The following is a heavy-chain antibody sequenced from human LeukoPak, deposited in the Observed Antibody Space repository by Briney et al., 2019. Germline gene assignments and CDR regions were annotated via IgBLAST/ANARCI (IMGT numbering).Heavy chain of an antibody. CDR1: GGSIRSGGYY. J-gene: IGHJ5*02. V-gene: IGHV4-31*03. D-gene: IGHD3-10*01. Sequence: KPSDTLSLLCTVCGGSIRSGGYYWSWIRQHPGKGLEWIGYIYCSGSNYYNPSHKSRVTISVDTSKNQFSLKMSSGTAADTAVYYCARSRGGSGTPGWFDPWGQGTLVTVSS. CDR3: ARSRGGSGTPGWFDP. CDR2: IYCSGSN.